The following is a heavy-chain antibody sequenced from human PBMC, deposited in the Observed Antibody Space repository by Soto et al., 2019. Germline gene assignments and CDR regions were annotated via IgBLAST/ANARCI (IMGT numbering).Heavy chain of an antibody. J-gene: IGHJ6*02. V-gene: IGHV1-2*04. CDR1: GYTFTNFG. D-gene: IGHD4-17*01. CDR2: INPNSGGT. CDR3: ARGYGGNSDYYYGMDV. Sequence: ASVKVSCKASGYTFTNFGISWVRQAPGQGLEWMGWINPNSGGTNYAQKFQGWVTMTRDTSISTAYMELSRLRSDDTAVYYCARGYGGNSDYYYGMDVWGQGTTVTVSS.